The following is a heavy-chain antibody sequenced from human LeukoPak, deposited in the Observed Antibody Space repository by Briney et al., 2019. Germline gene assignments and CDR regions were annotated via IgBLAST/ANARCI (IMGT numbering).Heavy chain of an antibody. CDR3: ARDHAGITIFGVVHRLPSYYYYMDV. D-gene: IGHD3-3*01. CDR1: GYTFTSYG. Sequence: ASVKLCCSASGYTFTSYGISWVRQPPAQGLDRMGCISTCNGNANYAQKLQGRVTMTKDTSTSTAYMELRNLRSDDTAVYYCARDHAGITIFGVVHRLPSYYYYMDVWGKGTTVTVSS. CDR2: ISTCNGNA. V-gene: IGHV1-18*01. J-gene: IGHJ6*03.